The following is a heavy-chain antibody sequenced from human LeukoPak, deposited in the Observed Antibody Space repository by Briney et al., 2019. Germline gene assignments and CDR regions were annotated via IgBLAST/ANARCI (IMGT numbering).Heavy chain of an antibody. V-gene: IGHV3-7*01. CDR2: IKQDGSEE. CDR1: GFTFTSYW. J-gene: IGHJ4*02. D-gene: IGHD1-26*01. CDR3: ARGSSAGASLRHDY. Sequence: PGGSLRLSCAAPGFTFTSYWMSWVRAAPGKGLEWVANIKQDGSEEDFVDSVKGRFTISRDNAKKSLYLQMNSLRAEDTAVYYCARGSSAGASLRHDYWGQGTLVTVSS.